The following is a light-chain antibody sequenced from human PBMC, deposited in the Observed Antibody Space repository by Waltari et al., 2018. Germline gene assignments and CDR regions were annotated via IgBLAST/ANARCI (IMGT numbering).Light chain of an antibody. J-gene: IGLJ2*01. CDR1: ARHVGGYTY. Sequence: QSALTQPRSVSGSPGHSVTFSCTGTARHVGGYTYASWYQQHPGKVPNPIIYNVVQRPSGVPDRFSGSKSGNTASLTISGLQAEDEADYYCCSYAGKYTSVFGGGTKLTVL. CDR3: CSYAGKYTSV. CDR2: NVV. V-gene: IGLV2-11*01.